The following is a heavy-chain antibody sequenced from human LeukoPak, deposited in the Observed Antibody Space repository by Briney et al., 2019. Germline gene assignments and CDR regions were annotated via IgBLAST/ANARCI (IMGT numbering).Heavy chain of an antibody. CDR3: ARGPFAGYSSGWYRV. J-gene: IGHJ4*02. D-gene: IGHD6-19*01. V-gene: IGHV4-34*01. CDR1: GGSFSGYY. CDR2: INHSGST. Sequence: PSETLSLTCAVYGGSFSGYYWSWIRQPPGKGLEWIGEINHSGSTNYNPSLTSRVTISVDTSKNQFSLKLSSVPAADTALYYCARGPFAGYSSGWYRVWGQGTLVTVSS.